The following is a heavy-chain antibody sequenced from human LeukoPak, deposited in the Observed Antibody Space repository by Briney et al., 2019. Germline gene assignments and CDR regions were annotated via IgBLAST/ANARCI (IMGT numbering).Heavy chain of an antibody. CDR1: GGSISSSSYY. D-gene: IGHD2-15*01. J-gene: IGHJ5*02. V-gene: IGHV4-39*07. CDR3: ARDSCSGGSCYWFDP. CDR2: IYYSGST. Sequence: PSETLSLTCTVSGGSISSSSYYWGWIRQPPGKGLEWIGSIYYSGSTYYNPSLKSRVTISVDTSKNQFSLKLSPVTAADTAVYYCARDSCSGGSCYWFDPWGQGTLVTVSS.